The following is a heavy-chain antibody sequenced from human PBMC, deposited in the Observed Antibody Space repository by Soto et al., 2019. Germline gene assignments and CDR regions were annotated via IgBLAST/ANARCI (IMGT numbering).Heavy chain of an antibody. CDR2: IIPIFGTA. CDR1: GGTFSSYA. CDR3: ARSEDFDAQCDAFDI. J-gene: IGHJ3*02. Sequence: SVKVSCNSSGGTFSSYAISWVRQARGQGLEWMGGIIPIFGTANYAQKFQGRVTITADESTSTAYMELSSLRSEDTAVYYCARSEDFDAQCDAFDIWGQGTMVTV. V-gene: IGHV1-69*13. D-gene: IGHD6-19*01.